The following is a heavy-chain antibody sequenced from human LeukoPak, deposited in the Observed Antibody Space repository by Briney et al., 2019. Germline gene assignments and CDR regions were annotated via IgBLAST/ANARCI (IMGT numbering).Heavy chain of an antibody. Sequence: PGGSLRLSCAASGFTFSRYSMSWACQAPGKGLEWVANIKQDGSEKYYVDSVKGRFTISRDNAKNSLYLQMNSLRAEDTAVYYCARDLHYYYYYMDVWGKGTTVTVSS. CDR2: IKQDGSEK. CDR3: ARDLHYYYYYMDV. J-gene: IGHJ6*03. CDR1: GFTFSRYS. V-gene: IGHV3-7*01.